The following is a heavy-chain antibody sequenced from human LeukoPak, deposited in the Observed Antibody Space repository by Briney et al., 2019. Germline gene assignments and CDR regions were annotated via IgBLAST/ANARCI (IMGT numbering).Heavy chain of an antibody. D-gene: IGHD6-19*01. CDR2: MNPNSGNT. CDR3: AIAGYSSGWYSYYYYYGMDV. J-gene: IGHJ6*02. V-gene: IGHV1-8*01. Sequence: ASVKVSCKASGYTFTSYDINWVRQATGQGLEWMGWMNPNSGNTGYAQKFQGRVTMTRNTSISTAYMELSSLRSEDTAVYYCAIAGYSSGWYSYYYYYGMDVWGQGTTVTVSS. CDR1: GYTFTSYD.